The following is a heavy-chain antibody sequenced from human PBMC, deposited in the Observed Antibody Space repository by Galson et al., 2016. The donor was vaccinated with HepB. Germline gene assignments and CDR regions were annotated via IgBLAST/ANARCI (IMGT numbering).Heavy chain of an antibody. D-gene: IGHD3-16*01. CDR2: IIAIFGTA. J-gene: IGHJ5*02. V-gene: IGHV1-69*13. CDR1: GGIFNSYG. CDR3: ARASEYHYVSWFDP. Sequence: SVKVSCKASGGIFNSYGITWVRQAPGQGLEWMGGIIAIFGTANYAQKFQGRVTVTADESTSTVYMELSSLRSEDTAVYYCARASEYHYVSWFDPWGQGTLVTVSS.